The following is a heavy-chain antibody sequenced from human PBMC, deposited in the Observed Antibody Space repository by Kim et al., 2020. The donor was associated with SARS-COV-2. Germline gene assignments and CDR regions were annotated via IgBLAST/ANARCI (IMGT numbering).Heavy chain of an antibody. CDR3: AHPYGSGTDY. V-gene: IGHV2-5*02. D-gene: IGHD3-10*01. Sequence: IRQPPGKALEWLGIIYWDDDQRYSPALKSRLSLTKDTSKNQVVLTMTNVDPVDTATYYCAHPYGSGTDYWGQGILVTVSS. J-gene: IGHJ4*02. CDR2: IYWDDDQ.